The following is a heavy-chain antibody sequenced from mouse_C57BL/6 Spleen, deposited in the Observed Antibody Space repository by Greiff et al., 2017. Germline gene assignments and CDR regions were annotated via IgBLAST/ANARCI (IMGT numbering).Heavy chain of an antibody. CDR2: IYPRSGNT. CDR1: GYTFTSYG. CDR3: AREPPLTYYFDY. J-gene: IGHJ2*01. V-gene: IGHV1-81*01. Sequence: QVQLKESGAELARPGASVKLSCKASGYTFTSYGISWVKQRTGQGLEWIGEIYPRSGNTYYNEKFKGKATLTADKSSSTAYMELRSLTSEDSAVYFCAREPPLTYYFDYWGQGTTLTVSS.